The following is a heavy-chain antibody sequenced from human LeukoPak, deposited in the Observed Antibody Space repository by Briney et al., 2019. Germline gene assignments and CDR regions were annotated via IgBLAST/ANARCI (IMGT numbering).Heavy chain of an antibody. V-gene: IGHV3-7*01. CDR3: AREMPGIAATGDY. CDR2: IKQDGSEK. J-gene: IGHJ4*02. D-gene: IGHD6-13*01. Sequence: GGSLRLSCAASGFTFSSYWMSWVRQAPGKGLEWVANIKQDGSEKYYVDSVKGRFTISRDNAKNSLYLQMNSLRAEDTAVYYCAREMPGIAATGDYWGQGTLVTVSS. CDR1: GFTFSSYW.